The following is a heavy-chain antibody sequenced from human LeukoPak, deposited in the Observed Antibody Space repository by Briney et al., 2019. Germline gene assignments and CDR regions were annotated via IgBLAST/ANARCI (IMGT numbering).Heavy chain of an antibody. J-gene: IGHJ4*02. CDR3: ARGDFWSGIPFDY. V-gene: IGHV1-8*01. Sequence: ASVKVSCKASGYTSTSYDINWVRQATGQGLEWMGWMNPNSGNTGYAQKFQGRVTMTRNTSISTAYMELSSLRSEDTAVYYCARGDFWSGIPFDYWGQGTLVTVSS. D-gene: IGHD3-3*01. CDR1: GYTSTSYD. CDR2: MNPNSGNT.